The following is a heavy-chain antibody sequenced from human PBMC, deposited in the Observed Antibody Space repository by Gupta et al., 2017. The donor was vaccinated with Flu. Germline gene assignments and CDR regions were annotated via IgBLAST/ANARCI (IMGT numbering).Heavy chain of an antibody. CDR1: GGSIRSGGYY. Sequence: QVQLQESGPGLVKPSQTLSLTCTVSGGSIRSGGYYWSWIRQHPGKGLEWIGYIYYSGSTYYNPSLKSRVTISVDTSKNQFSLKLSSVTAADTAVYYCARVRPYCSSTSCYKEAYYYGMDVWGQGTTVTVSS. V-gene: IGHV4-31*03. J-gene: IGHJ6*02. CDR2: IYYSGST. D-gene: IGHD2-2*02. CDR3: ARVRPYCSSTSCYKEAYYYGMDV.